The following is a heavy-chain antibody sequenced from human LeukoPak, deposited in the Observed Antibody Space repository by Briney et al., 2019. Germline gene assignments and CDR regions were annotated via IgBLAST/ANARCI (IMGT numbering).Heavy chain of an antibody. CDR2: INPSGGRT. CDR3: ARVNSYGYYYYYGMDV. D-gene: IGHD5-18*01. CDR1: GYTFTSYY. Sequence: SVKVSCKASGYTFTSYYIHWVRQAPGQGLEWMGVINPSGGRTTYAQKFQGRVTMTRDTSTSTVYMELSSLRSDDTAVYYCARVNSYGYYYYYGMDVWGQGTTVTVSS. V-gene: IGHV1-46*01. J-gene: IGHJ6*02.